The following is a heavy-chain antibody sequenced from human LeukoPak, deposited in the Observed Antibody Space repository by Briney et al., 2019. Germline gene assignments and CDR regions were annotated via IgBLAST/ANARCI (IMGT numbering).Heavy chain of an antibody. CDR3: ARSEGSGWGLLAYYYYYMDV. Sequence: GGSLRLSCAASGFTFSSYSMNWVRQAPGKGLEWVSYISSSSTIYYADSVKGRFTISRDSAKNSPYLQMNSLRDEDTAVYYCARSEGSGWGLLAYYYYYMDVWGKGTTVTVSS. CDR2: ISSSSTI. J-gene: IGHJ6*03. V-gene: IGHV3-48*02. D-gene: IGHD6-19*01. CDR1: GFTFSSYS.